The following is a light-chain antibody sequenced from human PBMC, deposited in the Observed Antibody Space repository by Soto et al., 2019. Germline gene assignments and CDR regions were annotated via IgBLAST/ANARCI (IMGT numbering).Light chain of an antibody. J-gene: IGKJ2*01. CDR1: QSLVYGDGNTF. CDR2: KVS. V-gene: IGKV2-30*01. Sequence: DVVMTQSPLSLPVALGQPASISCRSSQSLVYGDGNTFFNWFHQRPGHSPRRLIYKVSNRDSGVPDRFSGSGSATDFTLRISRVEAEDVGVNYCMQGSHWPPRYTFGQGTKLEIK. CDR3: MQGSHWPPRYT.